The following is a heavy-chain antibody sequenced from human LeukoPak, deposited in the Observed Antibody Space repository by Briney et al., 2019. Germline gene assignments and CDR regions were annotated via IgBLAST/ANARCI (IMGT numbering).Heavy chain of an antibody. CDR3: TREVSGSLYLDY. CDR1: GFTFRSYW. J-gene: IGHJ4*02. V-gene: IGHV3-74*01. D-gene: IGHD1-26*01. CDR2: INIDGSSG. Sequence: GGSLRLSCAASGFTFRSYWMHWVRQAPGQGLVWVSRINIDGSSGSYADSVEGRFTISRDNAKNTVYLQMNSLRAEDTAVYYCTREVSGSLYLDYWGQGTLVTVSS.